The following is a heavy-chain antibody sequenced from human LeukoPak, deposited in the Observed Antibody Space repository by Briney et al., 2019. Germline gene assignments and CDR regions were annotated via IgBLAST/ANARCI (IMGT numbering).Heavy chain of an antibody. CDR1: GFTFSSYS. J-gene: IGHJ4*02. CDR2: ISSSSSYI. CDR3: ANARSEWEVLRE. D-gene: IGHD1-26*01. Sequence: PGGSLRLSCAASGFTFSSYSMNWVRQAPGKGLEWVSSISSSSSYIYYADSVKGRFTISRDNAKNSLYLQMNSLRAEDTAVYYCANARSEWEVLREWGQGTLVTVSS. V-gene: IGHV3-21*01.